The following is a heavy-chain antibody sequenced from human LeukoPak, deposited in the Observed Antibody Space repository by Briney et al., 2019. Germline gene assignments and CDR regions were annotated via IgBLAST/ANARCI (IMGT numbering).Heavy chain of an antibody. CDR2: ISYDGSNK. D-gene: IGHD6-13*01. J-gene: IGHJ4*02. CDR3: ARDRYSSSWYEVDY. CDR1: GFTFSSYE. V-gene: IGHV3-30*04. Sequence: PGGSLRLSCAASGFTFSSYEMNWVRQAPGKGLEWVAVISYDGSNKYYADSVKGRFTISRDNSKNTLYLQMNSLRAEDTAVYYCARDRYSSSWYEVDYWGQGTLVTVSS.